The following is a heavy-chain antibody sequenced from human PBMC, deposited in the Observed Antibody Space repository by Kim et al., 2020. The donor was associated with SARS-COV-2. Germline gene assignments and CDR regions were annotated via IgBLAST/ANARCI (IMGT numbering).Heavy chain of an antibody. J-gene: IGHJ4*02. CDR2: ISGSGGST. CDR1: GFTFSSYA. D-gene: IGHD2-8*01. Sequence: GGSLRLSCAASGFTFSSYAMSWVRQAPGKGLEWVSAISGSGGSTYYADSVKGRFTISRDNSKNTLYLQMNSLRAEDTAVYYCAKDQCTNGVCLPINKAAGYYFDYWGQGTLVTVSS. V-gene: IGHV3-23*01. CDR3: AKDQCTNGVCLPINKAAGYYFDY.